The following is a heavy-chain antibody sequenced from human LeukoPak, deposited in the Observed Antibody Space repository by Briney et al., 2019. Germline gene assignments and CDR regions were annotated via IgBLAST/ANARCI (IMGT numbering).Heavy chain of an antibody. CDR3: VRVFCSSNSCYVGYYYGMDV. J-gene: IGHJ6*02. CDR1: GYTFTSYD. CDR2: ISAYNGNT. Sequence: ASVKVSCKASGYTFTSYDISWVRQAPGQGLEWMGWISAYNGNTNYVQKLQGRVTMTTDTSTSTAYMELRSLRSGDTAVYYCVRVFCSSNSCYVGYYYGMDVWGQGTTVTVSS. D-gene: IGHD2-2*01. V-gene: IGHV1-18*01.